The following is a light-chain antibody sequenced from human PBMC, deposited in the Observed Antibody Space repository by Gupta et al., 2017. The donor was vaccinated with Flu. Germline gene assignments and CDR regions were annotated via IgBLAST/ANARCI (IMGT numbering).Light chain of an antibody. CDR1: QDIRNY. CDR2: SAS. J-gene: IGKJ3*01. Sequence: DIQMTQSPSSLSASVGARITITCRASQDIRNYLAWFQQKPGKVPELLIYSASILQSGVPSRFSGSRSETDFTLTISSLQPEDAATYYCHKYNRAPFTFGPGTKVDI. CDR3: HKYNRAPFT. V-gene: IGKV1-27*01.